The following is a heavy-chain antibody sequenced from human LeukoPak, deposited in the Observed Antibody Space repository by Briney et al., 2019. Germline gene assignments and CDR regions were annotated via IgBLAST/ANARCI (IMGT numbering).Heavy chain of an antibody. V-gene: IGHV1-2*02. D-gene: IGHD3-10*01. Sequence: ASVKVSCKASGGTFSSYAISWVRQAPGQGLEWMGWINPNSGGTNYAQKFQGRVTMTRDTSISTAYMELSRLRSDDPAVYYCARAVTMVRGVIKVKRFDPWGQGTLVTVSS. CDR3: ARAVTMVRGVIKVKRFDP. CDR1: GGTFSSYA. J-gene: IGHJ5*02. CDR2: INPNSGGT.